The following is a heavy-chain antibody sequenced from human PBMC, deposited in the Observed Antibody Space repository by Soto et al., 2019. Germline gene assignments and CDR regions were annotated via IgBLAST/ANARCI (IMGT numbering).Heavy chain of an antibody. Sequence: PGGSLRLSCAASGFTFSSYSMNWVRQAPGKGLEWVSSISSSSSYIYYADSVKGRFTISRDNAKNSLYLQMNSLRAEDTAVYYCARDLVDTSPYGMDVWGQGTTVTVSS. CDR2: ISSSSSYI. CDR3: ARDLVDTSPYGMDV. D-gene: IGHD5-18*01. CDR1: GFTFSSYS. V-gene: IGHV3-21*01. J-gene: IGHJ6*02.